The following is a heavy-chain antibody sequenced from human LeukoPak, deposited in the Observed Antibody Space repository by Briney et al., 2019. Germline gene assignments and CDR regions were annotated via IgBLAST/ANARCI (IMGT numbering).Heavy chain of an antibody. V-gene: IGHV3-53*01. CDR1: GFTFSTYA. CDR2: IYGGDDT. J-gene: IGHJ4*02. Sequence: GGSLRLSCAASGFTFSTYAMTWVRQAPGKGLEWVSVIYGGDDTYYAASVKGRFTISRDNSRNTLYLQMNSLRAEDTAVYYCARDLHGGGDSWGQGTLVTVSS. CDR3: ARDLHGGGDS. D-gene: IGHD4-23*01.